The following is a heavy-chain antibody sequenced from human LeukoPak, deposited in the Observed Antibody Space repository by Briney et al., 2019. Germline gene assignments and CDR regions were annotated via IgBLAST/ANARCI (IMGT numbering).Heavy chain of an antibody. CDR3: ARVFYSGYDSLDY. Sequence: PSQTLSLTCAVSGGSISSGGYSWSWIRQPPGKGLEWIGYIYHSGSTYYNPSLKSRVTISVDRSKNQFSLKLSSVTAADTAVYYCARVFYSGYDSLDYWGQGTLVTVSS. D-gene: IGHD5-12*01. CDR2: IYHSGST. J-gene: IGHJ4*02. V-gene: IGHV4-30-2*01. CDR1: GGSISSGGYS.